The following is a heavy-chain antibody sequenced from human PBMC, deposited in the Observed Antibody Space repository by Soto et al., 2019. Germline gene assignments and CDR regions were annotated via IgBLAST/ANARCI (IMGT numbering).Heavy chain of an antibody. J-gene: IGHJ6*02. CDR1: GYTFTRYA. Sequence: QVPLVQSGAEVKKPGASVKVSCKASGYTFTRYAMHWVRQAPGQMLEWMGWINAGNVNTNYLQKFQGRVTITRDTSASTAYMKLISLRSEDTAVYYGTRGGGVGFGDYTTGGMDVWCQGTTVTVSS. V-gene: IGHV1-3*01. D-gene: IGHD2-8*02. CDR2: INAGNVNT. CDR3: TRGGGVGFGDYTTGGMDV.